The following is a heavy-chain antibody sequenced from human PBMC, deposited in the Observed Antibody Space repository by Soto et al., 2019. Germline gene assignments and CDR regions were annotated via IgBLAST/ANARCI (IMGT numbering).Heavy chain of an antibody. J-gene: IGHJ4*02. CDR2: ISAYNGNT. V-gene: IGHV1-18*01. D-gene: IGHD3-10*01. Sequence: QVHLVQSGAEVKKPGASVKVSCKASGYTFISYGISWVRQAPGQGLDWLGWISAYNGNTNYAQKRQGRVTMNTDTSTSTAYMELSSLRSDDTAVYYCARDFRAGIYYGSGSSIDYWGQGTLVTVSS. CDR1: GYTFISYG. CDR3: ARDFRAGIYYGSGSSIDY.